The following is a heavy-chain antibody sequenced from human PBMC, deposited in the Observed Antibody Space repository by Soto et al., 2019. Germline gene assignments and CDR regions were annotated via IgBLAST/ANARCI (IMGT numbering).Heavy chain of an antibody. CDR3: VYHTDAWYLGGDY. CDR1: GGSIGTSGFF. D-gene: IGHD2-15*01. V-gene: IGHV4-39*01. Sequence: QLQLQEAGPGLVKPSETLSLTCTVSGGSIGTSGFFWGWFRQPPGKGLEWIGHISHSGNTHYNPSLNSRVTISMDASNNQFSLRLSSVNAADTALYYCVYHTDAWYLGGDYWGQGTMVTVSS. CDR2: ISHSGNT. J-gene: IGHJ4*02.